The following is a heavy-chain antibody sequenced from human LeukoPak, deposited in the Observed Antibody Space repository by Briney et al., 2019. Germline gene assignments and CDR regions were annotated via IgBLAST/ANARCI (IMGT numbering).Heavy chain of an antibody. V-gene: IGHV4-34*01. Sequence: SETLSLTCAVYGGSFSGYYWSWIRQPPGKGLEWIGEINHSGSTNYNPSLKSRVTISVDTSKNQFSLKLSSVTAADTAVYYCARVPDYGDYDTPYYYYYMDVWGKGTTVTVSS. CDR2: INHSGST. CDR3: ARVPDYGDYDTPYYYYYMDV. D-gene: IGHD4-17*01. CDR1: GGSFSGYY. J-gene: IGHJ6*03.